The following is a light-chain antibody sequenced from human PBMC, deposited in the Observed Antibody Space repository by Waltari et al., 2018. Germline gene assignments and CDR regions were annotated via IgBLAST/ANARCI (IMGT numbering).Light chain of an antibody. Sequence: VISMTQSPSFLSASTGDRATITCRVTKYIGTSLAWYQQKPGKEPDLLIYAASTVQSGVPSMCSSSRSGTDITLSISSLQSEYFATYYCQHYYTFPYTFGQGIKLEIK. CDR3: QHYYTFPYT. CDR2: AAS. J-gene: IGKJ2*01. V-gene: IGKV1D-8*01. CDR1: KYIGTS.